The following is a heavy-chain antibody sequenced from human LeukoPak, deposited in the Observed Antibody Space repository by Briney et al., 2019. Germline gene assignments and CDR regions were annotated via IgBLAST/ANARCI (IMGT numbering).Heavy chain of an antibody. D-gene: IGHD6-13*01. CDR3: ARVLDSSSWSGLGY. V-gene: IGHV4-4*02. Sequence: SETLSLTCAVSGGSISSSNWWSWVRQPPGKGLEWIGEIYHSGSTNYNPSLKSRVTISVDKSRNQFSLKLSSVTAADTAVYYCARVLDSSSWSGLGYWGQGTLVTVSS. J-gene: IGHJ4*02. CDR2: IYHSGST. CDR1: GGSISSSNW.